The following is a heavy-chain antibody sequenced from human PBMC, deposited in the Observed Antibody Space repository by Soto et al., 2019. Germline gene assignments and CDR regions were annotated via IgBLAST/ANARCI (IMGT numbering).Heavy chain of an antibody. CDR1: GGSISSSSYY. V-gene: IGHV4-39*01. Sequence: SETLSLTCTVSGGSISSSSYYWGWIRQPPGKGLEWIASIYHSGSTYYNPSLKSRVTISVDTSKNQFSLKLSSVTAADTAVYYCARQGIAAAGTNWLDPWGQGTLVT. D-gene: IGHD6-13*01. CDR3: ARQGIAAAGTNWLDP. CDR2: IYHSGST. J-gene: IGHJ5*02.